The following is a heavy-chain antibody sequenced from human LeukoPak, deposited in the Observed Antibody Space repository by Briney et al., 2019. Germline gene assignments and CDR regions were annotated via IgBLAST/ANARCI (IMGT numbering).Heavy chain of an antibody. V-gene: IGHV3-66*01. D-gene: IGHD2/OR15-2a*01. CDR1: GFTVSSNF. CDR3: GREILPSYAFDI. Sequence: GGSLRLSCAASGFTVSSNFMSWVRQAPGKGLEWVSAIYSGGSTYYADSVKGRFTISRDISKSTLFFEMNSLRAEDTAVYYCGREILPSYAFDIWGQGTMVTVSS. CDR2: IYSGGST. J-gene: IGHJ3*02.